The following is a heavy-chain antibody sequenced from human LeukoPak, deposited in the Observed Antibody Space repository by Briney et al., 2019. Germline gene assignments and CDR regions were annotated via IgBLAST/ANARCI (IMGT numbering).Heavy chain of an antibody. J-gene: IGHJ6*04. CDR3: AELGITMIGGV. Sequence: GGSLRLSCAASGFSFSNYGMNWVRQPPGKGLEWVSSIFPSGGEIHYADSVRGRFTISRDNSKSTLSLQMNSLRAEDTAVYYCAELGITMIGGVWGKGTTVTISS. V-gene: IGHV3-23*01. D-gene: IGHD3-10*02. CDR1: GFSFSNYG. CDR2: IFPSGGEI.